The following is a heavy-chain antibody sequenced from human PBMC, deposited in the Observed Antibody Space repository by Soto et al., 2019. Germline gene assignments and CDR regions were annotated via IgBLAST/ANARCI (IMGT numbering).Heavy chain of an antibody. CDR1: GYTFTNYW. CDR2: IYPGDSDT. J-gene: IGHJ4*02. D-gene: IGHD3-22*01. V-gene: IGHV5-51*01. CDR3: VRHLYYYERSGAGGFDY. Sequence: GESLKISCKAFGYTFTNYWIAWVRQMPGKGLEWMGIIYPGDSDTRYSPSFQGQVTISPDKSISTAYLQWSSLKASDTAMYYGVRHLYYYERSGAGGFDYWGQGTLVTVSS.